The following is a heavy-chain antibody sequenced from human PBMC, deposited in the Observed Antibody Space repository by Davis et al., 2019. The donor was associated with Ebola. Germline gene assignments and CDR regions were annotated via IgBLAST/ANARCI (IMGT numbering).Heavy chain of an antibody. V-gene: IGHV4-30-4*08. CDR1: GGSFSGYY. D-gene: IGHD4-17*01. J-gene: IGHJ6*02. CDR2: IYYSGST. CDR3: ASDYGLYGMDV. Sequence: PSETLSLTCAVYGGSFSGYYWSWIRQPPGKGLEWIGYIYYSGSTYYNPSLKSRVTISVDTSKNQFSLKLSSVTAADTAVYYCASDYGLYGMDVWGQGTTVTVSS.